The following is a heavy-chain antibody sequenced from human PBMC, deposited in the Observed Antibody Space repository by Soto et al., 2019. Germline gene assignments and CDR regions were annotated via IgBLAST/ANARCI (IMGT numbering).Heavy chain of an antibody. J-gene: IGHJ4*02. Sequence: EVRLVETGGGLIQPGGSLRLSCAVSGFTVSNNYMYWVRQAPGKGLEWVSFIYSGGTTRYADSVRGRFTISRDNSKNPLYLQMNSLRVEDTAVYYCARKTDSGGDGGFWGQGTLVTVSS. V-gene: IGHV3-53*02. CDR1: GFTVSNNY. CDR2: IYSGGTT. D-gene: IGHD2-15*01. CDR3: ARKTDSGGDGGF.